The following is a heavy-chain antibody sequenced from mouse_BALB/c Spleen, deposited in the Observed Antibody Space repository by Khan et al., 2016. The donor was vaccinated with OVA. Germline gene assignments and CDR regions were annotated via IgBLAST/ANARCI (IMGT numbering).Heavy chain of an antibody. CDR3: ARDYGRLYWLFDV. J-gene: IGHJ1*01. D-gene: IGHD1-1*01. V-gene: IGHV3-5*02. CDR2: IYYSGTF. Sequence: EVQLQESGPGLVKPSQTVSLTCTVTGISITSGNYRWSWIRPFPGNKLEWIGNIYYSGTFTYTSSLTSRTTITRDTSKNLFFLEMNSLTAEDTDTYYCARDYGRLYWLFDVWGEGTTVTVSS. CDR1: GISITSGNYR.